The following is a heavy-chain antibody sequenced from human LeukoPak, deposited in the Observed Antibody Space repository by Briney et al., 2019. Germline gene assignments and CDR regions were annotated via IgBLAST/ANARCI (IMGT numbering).Heavy chain of an antibody. CDR2: INPDESEK. V-gene: IGHV3-7*04. Sequence: SGGSLRLSCAASGFTFSNFWMSWVRQAPGKGLEWVANINPDESEKYSMDSVKGRFTISRDNAKSSLYLQINTLRAEDTAVYYCTRNRIDYWGQGTLVTVSS. CDR1: GFTFSNFW. CDR3: TRNRIDY. J-gene: IGHJ4*02.